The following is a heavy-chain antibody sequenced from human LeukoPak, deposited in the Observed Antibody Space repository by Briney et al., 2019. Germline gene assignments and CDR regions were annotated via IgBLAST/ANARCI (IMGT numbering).Heavy chain of an antibody. J-gene: IGHJ3*02. D-gene: IGHD5-24*01. CDR3: ARDFRERWLQFDACNM. CDR2: LNPNNGVT. V-gene: IGHV1-2*02. CDR1: GCTFTDYS. Sequence: ASVKVSCKASGCTFTDYSIHWVRQAPGQGLEWMGWLNPNNGVTNYSQKFQGRVTMTTALSINTAYMALSSLRSDDTAIYYCARDFRERWLQFDACNMWREGTRLSVS.